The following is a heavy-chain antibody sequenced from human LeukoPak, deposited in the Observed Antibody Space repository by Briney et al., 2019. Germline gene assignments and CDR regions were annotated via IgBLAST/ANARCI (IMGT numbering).Heavy chain of an antibody. V-gene: IGHV3-21*01. CDR3: ARAGSGYEDGFDY. D-gene: IGHD5-12*01. CDR1: GFTFSSYT. Sequence: PGGSLRLSCAASGFTFSSYTMNWVRQAPGKGLEWVSSISSSSSYIYYADSVKGRFTISRDNAKSSLYLQMNSLRAEDTAVYSCARAGSGYEDGFDYWGQGTLVIVSS. CDR2: ISSSSSYI. J-gene: IGHJ4*02.